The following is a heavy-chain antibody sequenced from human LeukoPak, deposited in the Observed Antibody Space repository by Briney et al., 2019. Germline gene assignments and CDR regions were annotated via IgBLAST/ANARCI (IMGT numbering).Heavy chain of an antibody. CDR2: IIPIFGTT. D-gene: IGHD3-22*01. Sequence: SVKVSCKASVGTFSSYTISWVRQGPGQGLEWMGGIIPIFGTTNYAQKFQGRVTITTDESTSTAYMELSRLSSEDTAVYYCARGPLYFDGSGYSLRVAFDIWGEGTMVTLSS. J-gene: IGHJ3*02. CDR1: VGTFSSYT. CDR3: ARGPLYFDGSGYSLRVAFDI. V-gene: IGHV1-69*05.